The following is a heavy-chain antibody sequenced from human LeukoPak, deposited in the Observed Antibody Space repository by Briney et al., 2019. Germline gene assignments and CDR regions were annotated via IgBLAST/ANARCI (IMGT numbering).Heavy chain of an antibody. CDR3: ARDSYGSFDY. D-gene: IGHD3-10*01. Sequence: PGGSLRLSCAASGFTFSSYAMSWVRQAPGKGLEWVANIKQDGSEKFYVDSVKGRFTISRDNAKNSLYLQMNSLRAEDTAVYYCARDSYGSFDYWGQGTLVTVSS. J-gene: IGHJ4*02. CDR2: IKQDGSEK. V-gene: IGHV3-7*05. CDR1: GFTFSSYA.